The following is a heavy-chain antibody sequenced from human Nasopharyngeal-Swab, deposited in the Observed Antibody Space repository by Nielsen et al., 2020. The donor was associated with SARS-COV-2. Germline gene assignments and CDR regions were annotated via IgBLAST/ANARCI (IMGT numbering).Heavy chain of an antibody. CDR3: ARGIRPGPRATRGGYFDY. Sequence: WIRQPPGKGLEWIGEINHSGSTNYNPSLKSRVTISVDTSKNQFSLKLSSVTAADTAVYYCARGIRPGPRATRGGYFDYWGQGTLVTVSS. V-gene: IGHV4-34*01. CDR2: INHSGST. J-gene: IGHJ4*02. D-gene: IGHD1-26*01.